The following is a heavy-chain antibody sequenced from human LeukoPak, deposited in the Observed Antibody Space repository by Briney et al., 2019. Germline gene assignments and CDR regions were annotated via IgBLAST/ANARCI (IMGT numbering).Heavy chain of an antibody. CDR2: INNNGGST. Sequence: GGSLRLSCSASRFTFSSYGMHWVRQAPGKGLEYVSAINNNGGSTYYADSVKGRFTISRDNSKNTLYLQMSSLRAEDTAVYYCVKDRGRDIFTGYSYAFDIWGQGTMVTVSS. J-gene: IGHJ3*02. CDR3: VKDRGRDIFTGYSYAFDI. D-gene: IGHD3-9*01. CDR1: RFTFSSYG. V-gene: IGHV3-64D*09.